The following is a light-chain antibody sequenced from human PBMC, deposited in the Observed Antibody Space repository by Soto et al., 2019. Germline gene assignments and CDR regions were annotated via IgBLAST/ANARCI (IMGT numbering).Light chain of an antibody. CDR3: QQYGSSPLT. Sequence: ESVLTQSPGTLSLSPGERATLSCRASQSVSSSYLAWYQQKPGQAPRLLIYGASSRATGIPDRFSGSGSGTAFTLTISRLEREDFAVYYCQQYGSSPLTFGGGTKVEIK. V-gene: IGKV3-20*01. CDR1: QSVSSSY. J-gene: IGKJ4*01. CDR2: GAS.